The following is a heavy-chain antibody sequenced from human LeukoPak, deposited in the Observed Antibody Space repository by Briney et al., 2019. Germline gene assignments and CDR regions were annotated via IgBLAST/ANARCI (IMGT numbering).Heavy chain of an antibody. CDR1: GFTFSGYA. J-gene: IGHJ4*02. D-gene: IGHD6-19*01. V-gene: IGHV3-33*01. CDR2: IWNDGSNK. CDR3: AIDWKWLGYDY. Sequence: PGRSLRLSCAASGFTFSGYAMHWVRQAAGKGLEWVAVIWNDGSNKYYADSVKGRFTISRDNSKNTLYLQMNSLRAEDTAVYYCAIDWKWLGYDYWGQGTLVTVSS.